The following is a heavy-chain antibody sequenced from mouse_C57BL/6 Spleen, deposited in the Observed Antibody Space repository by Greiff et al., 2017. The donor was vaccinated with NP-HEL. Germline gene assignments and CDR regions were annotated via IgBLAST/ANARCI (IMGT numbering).Heavy chain of an antibody. J-gene: IGHJ4*01. D-gene: IGHD4-1*01. V-gene: IGHV5-4*03. CDR2: ISDGGSYT. CDR1: GFTFSSYA. CDR3: ASKLVYAMDY. Sequence: EVKLVESGGGLVKHGGSLKLSCAASGFTFSSYAMSWVRQTPEKRLEWVATISDGGSYTYYPDNVKGRFTISRDNAKNNLYLQMSHLKSEDTAMYYCASKLVYAMDYWGQGTSVTVSS.